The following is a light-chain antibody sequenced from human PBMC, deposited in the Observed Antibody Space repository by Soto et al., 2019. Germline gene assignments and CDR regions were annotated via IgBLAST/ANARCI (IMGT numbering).Light chain of an antibody. CDR1: QSISTY. J-gene: IGKJ1*01. Sequence: DIQMTQSPSSLSASVGDRVTITCRASQSISTYLNWYQHKPGKAPKVLIYAVSSLQSGVPSRFSGSGSGTDFTLTITSLQHEDSETYYCQHSYGTHRTLGQGTKVDIK. CDR3: QHSYGTHRT. CDR2: AVS. V-gene: IGKV1-39*01.